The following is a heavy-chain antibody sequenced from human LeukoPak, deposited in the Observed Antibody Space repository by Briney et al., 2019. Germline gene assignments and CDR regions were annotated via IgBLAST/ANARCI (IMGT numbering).Heavy chain of an antibody. CDR2: IYHSGST. J-gene: IGHJ1*01. Sequence: SEPLSLPCTVSGYSISSGYYWGWIRQPPGKGLDWIGNIYHSGSTYYNPSLKSRVTISVDTSKNQFSVKLSSVTAADTAVYYCARGGDTSGHYYFEYFQHWGQGTLVTVSS. D-gene: IGHD3-22*01. V-gene: IGHV4-38-2*02. CDR3: ARGGDTSGHYYFEYFQH. CDR1: GYSISSGYY.